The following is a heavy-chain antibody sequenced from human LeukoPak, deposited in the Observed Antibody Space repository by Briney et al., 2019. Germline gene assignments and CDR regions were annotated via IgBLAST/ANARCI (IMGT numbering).Heavy chain of an antibody. V-gene: IGHV4-59*08. CDR1: GGSISGYY. D-gene: IGHD4-11*01. CDR2: IYYSGST. Sequence: PSETLSLTCTVSGGSISGYYWSWIRQPPGKGLEWIGYIYYSGSTNYNPSLKSRVTISVDTSKNQFSLKLSSVTAADTAVYYCARHGLYSNYVAYWGQGTLVTVSS. CDR3: ARHGLYSNYVAY. J-gene: IGHJ4*02.